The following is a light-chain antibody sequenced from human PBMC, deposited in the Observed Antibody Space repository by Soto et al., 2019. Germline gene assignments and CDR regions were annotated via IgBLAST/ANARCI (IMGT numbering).Light chain of an antibody. CDR3: SSYTTSNTLV. CDR2: EVS. V-gene: IGLV2-14*01. Sequence: QSVLTQPASVSGSPGQSITISCTGTSGDIGSYDYVSWCQQPPGKAPKLILYEVSNRSSGISNRFSGSKSGSMASLTISGLQSEDEADYFCSSYTTSNTLVFGGGTKLTVL. CDR1: SGDIGSYDY. J-gene: IGLJ2*01.